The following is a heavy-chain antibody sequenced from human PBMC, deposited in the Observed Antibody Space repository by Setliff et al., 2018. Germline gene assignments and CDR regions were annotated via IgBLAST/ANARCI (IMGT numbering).Heavy chain of an antibody. D-gene: IGHD2-21*02. Sequence: PGGSLRLSCAASGFTFSDFYMSWIRQTPGKGLEWVSYISRGGGIIYYPDSVKGRFTISRDNAKKSVDLQMNSLRAEDTAVYYCAKCGGDHCCPLYQYYMDVWGKGTTVTVSS. J-gene: IGHJ6*03. CDR1: GFTFSDFY. V-gene: IGHV3-11*04. CDR2: ISRGGGII. CDR3: AKCGGDHCCPLYQYYMDV.